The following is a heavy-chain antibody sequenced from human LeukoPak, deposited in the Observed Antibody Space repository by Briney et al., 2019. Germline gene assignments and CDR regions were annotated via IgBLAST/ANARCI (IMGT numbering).Heavy chain of an antibody. J-gene: IGHJ4*02. CDR1: GFTFSTYG. CDR3: AREEGPFDY. Sequence: PGGSLRLSCAASGFTFSTYGMPWVRQAPGKGLEWVAAIRYDGSNKDYGDSVKGRFTVSSDNSKNTVSLQMNSLRADDTAVYYCAREEGPFDYWGQGALVTVSS. V-gene: IGHV3-33*01. CDR2: IRYDGSNK.